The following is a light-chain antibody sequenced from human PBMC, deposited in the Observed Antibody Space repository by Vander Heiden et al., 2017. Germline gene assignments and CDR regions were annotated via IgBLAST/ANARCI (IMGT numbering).Light chain of an antibody. CDR3: QQANSFPRT. CDR2: SAS. V-gene: IGKV1-12*01. CDR1: QGISTW. Sequence: IQLTLSPSSVSASVGDRVTITCRASQGISTWLAWYQQIPGKAPKLLISSASSLQSGVPSRFSGSGSGTDFTLTISTLQPEDFATYYCQQANSFPRTFGQGTKVEIK. J-gene: IGKJ1*01.